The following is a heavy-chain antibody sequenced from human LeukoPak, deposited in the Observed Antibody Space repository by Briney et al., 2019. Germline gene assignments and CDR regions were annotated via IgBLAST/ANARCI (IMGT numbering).Heavy chain of an antibody. V-gene: IGHV1-69*13. J-gene: IGHJ4*02. CDR1: GGTFSRYA. Sequence: GASVKVSCKASGGTFSRYAISWVRQAPGRGLEWMAGMIPIFGTANYAQKFQGRVTITADESTSTAYMELSSLRSEDTAVYYCARAGLVVVTATYYFDYWGQGTLVTVSS. CDR3: ARAGLVVVTATYYFDY. D-gene: IGHD2-21*02. CDR2: MIPIFGTA.